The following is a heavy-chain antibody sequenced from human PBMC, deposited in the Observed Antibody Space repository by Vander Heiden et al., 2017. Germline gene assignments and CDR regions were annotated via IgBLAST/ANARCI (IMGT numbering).Heavy chain of an antibody. D-gene: IGHD2-15*01. V-gene: IGHV4-59*01. CDR1: GGSISSYY. J-gene: IGHJ4*02. Sequence: QVQLQESGPGLVKPSETLSLTCTVSGGSISSYYWSWIRQPPGKGLEWIGYMYYGGSTNYNPSLKSRVTISVDTSKNQFSLKLSSVTAADTAVYYCARCEGGNKGCGFDYWGQGSLGTVSS. CDR3: ARCEGGNKGCGFDY. CDR2: MYYGGST.